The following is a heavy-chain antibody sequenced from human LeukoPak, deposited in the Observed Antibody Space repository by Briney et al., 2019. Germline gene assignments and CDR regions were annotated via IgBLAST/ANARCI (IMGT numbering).Heavy chain of an antibody. V-gene: IGHV4-59*01. CDR2: IYYSGST. Sequence: NPSETLSLTCTVSGGSISSYYWSWIRQPPGKGLEWIGYIYYSGSTDYNPSLKGRVTISVDTSKNQFSLRLSSVTAADTAVCYCARAGSMFGVVVFDYWGQGILVTVSS. CDR3: ARAGSMFGVVVFDY. D-gene: IGHD3-3*01. J-gene: IGHJ4*02. CDR1: GGSISSYY.